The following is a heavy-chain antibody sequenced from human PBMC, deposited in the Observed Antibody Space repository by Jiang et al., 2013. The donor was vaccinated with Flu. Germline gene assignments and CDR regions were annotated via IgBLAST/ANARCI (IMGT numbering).Heavy chain of an antibody. D-gene: IGHD4-17*01. Sequence: TLSLTCAISGDSVSSNSAAWNWIRQSPSRGLEWLGRTYYRSKWYNDYAVSVKSRITINPGTSKNQFSLQLNSVTPEDTAVYYCARVKRRVTTTLDYYYYGMDVWGQGTTVTVSS. V-gene: IGHV6-1*01. J-gene: IGHJ6*02. CDR2: TYYRSKWYN. CDR1: GDSVSSNSAA. CDR3: ARVKRRVTTTLDYYYYGMDV.